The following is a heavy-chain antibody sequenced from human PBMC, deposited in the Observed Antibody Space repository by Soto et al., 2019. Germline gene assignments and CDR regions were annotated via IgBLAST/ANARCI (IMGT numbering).Heavy chain of an antibody. Sequence: SPTLSLTCAISGDSVSSNSAAWNWIRQSPSRGLEWLGRTYYRSKWYNDYAVSMKSRITINPDTSKNQFSLQLNSVTPEDTAVYYCALSSGWDNWFDPWGQGTLVTVSS. CDR2: TYYRSKWYN. J-gene: IGHJ5*02. CDR1: GDSVSSNSAA. CDR3: ALSSGWDNWFDP. V-gene: IGHV6-1*01. D-gene: IGHD6-19*01.